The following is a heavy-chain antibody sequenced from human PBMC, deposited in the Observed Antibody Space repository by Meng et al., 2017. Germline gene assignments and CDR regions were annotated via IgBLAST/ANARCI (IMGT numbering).Heavy chain of an antibody. CDR3: ASRRGSGSWGNYYYGMDV. D-gene: IGHD3-10*01. J-gene: IGHJ6*02. CDR2: IIPIFGTA. V-gene: IGHV1-69*13. Sequence: SVKVSCKASGGTFSSYAISWVRQAPGQGLEWMGGIIPIFGTANYAQKFQGRVTITADEPTSTAYMELSSLRSEDTAVYYCASRRGSGSWGNYYYGMDVWGQGTTVTVSS. CDR1: GGTFSSYA.